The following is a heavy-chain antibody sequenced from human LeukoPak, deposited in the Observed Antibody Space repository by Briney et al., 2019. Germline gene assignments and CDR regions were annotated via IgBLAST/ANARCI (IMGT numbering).Heavy chain of an antibody. CDR2: IYYSGST. D-gene: IGHD2-15*01. CDR3: ASFYCSGGSCYQYFSYYYMDV. Sequence: LETLSLTCTVSGGSISSRSYYWGWIRQPPGKGLEWIGSIYYSGSTYYNPSLQSRVTISVDTSKNQFSLKLNSVTAADTAVYYCASFYCSGGSCYQYFSYYYMDVWGKGTTVTISS. V-gene: IGHV4-39*01. J-gene: IGHJ6*03. CDR1: GGSISSRSYY.